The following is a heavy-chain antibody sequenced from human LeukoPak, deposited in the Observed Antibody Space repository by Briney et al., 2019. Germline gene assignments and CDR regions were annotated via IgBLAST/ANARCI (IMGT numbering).Heavy chain of an antibody. D-gene: IGHD1-7*01. CDR1: GYSFTNYW. CDR3: ARIGTLITGTAFDY. Sequence: GESLKISCKGSGYSFTNYWIGWVRQMPGKGLEWMGIIHPGDSDTRYSPTFQGQVTISIDKSNSTAYLQWSSLKASDTAMYYCARIGTLITGTAFDYWGQGTLVTVSS. CDR2: IHPGDSDT. V-gene: IGHV5-51*01. J-gene: IGHJ4*02.